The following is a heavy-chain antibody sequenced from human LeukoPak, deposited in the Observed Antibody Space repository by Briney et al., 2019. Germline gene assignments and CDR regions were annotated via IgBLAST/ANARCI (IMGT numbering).Heavy chain of an antibody. CDR2: IYTSGST. Sequence: SETLSLTCTVSGGSISSGSYYWSWIRQPAGKGLEWIGRIYTSGSTNYNPSLKSRVTISVDTSKNQFSLKLSSVAAADTAVYYCARDIVVVVAATYNWFDPWGQGTLVTVSS. CDR1: GGSISSGSYY. D-gene: IGHD2-15*01. V-gene: IGHV4-61*02. CDR3: ARDIVVVVAATYNWFDP. J-gene: IGHJ5*02.